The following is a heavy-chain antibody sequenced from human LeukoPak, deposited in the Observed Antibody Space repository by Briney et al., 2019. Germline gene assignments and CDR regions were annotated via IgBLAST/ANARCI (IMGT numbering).Heavy chain of an antibody. D-gene: IGHD2-15*01. CDR1: GGAFGGYY. CDR3: ARVVVVAAGHDY. Sequence: KPSETLSLTCAVYGGAFGGYYWSWIRQPPGKGLEWIGEINHSGSTNYNPSLKSRVTISVDTSKNQFSLKLSSVTAADTAVYYCARVVVVAAGHDYWGRGTLVTVSS. V-gene: IGHV4-34*01. J-gene: IGHJ4*02. CDR2: INHSGST.